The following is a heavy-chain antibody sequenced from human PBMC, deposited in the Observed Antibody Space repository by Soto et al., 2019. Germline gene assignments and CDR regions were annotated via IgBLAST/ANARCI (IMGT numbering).Heavy chain of an antibody. Sequence: GASVKVSCKASGYTFTSYDINWVRQATGQGLEWMGWMNPNSGNTGYAQKFQGRVTMTRNTSISTAYMGLSSLRSEDTAVYYCARGLYYYYYMDVWGKGTTVTVSS. CDR2: MNPNSGNT. V-gene: IGHV1-8*01. CDR1: GYTFTSYD. J-gene: IGHJ6*03. CDR3: ARGLYYYYYMDV.